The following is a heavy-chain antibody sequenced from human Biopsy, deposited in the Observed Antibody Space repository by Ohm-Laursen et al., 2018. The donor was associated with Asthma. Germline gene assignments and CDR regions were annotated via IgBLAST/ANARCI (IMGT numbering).Heavy chain of an antibody. D-gene: IGHD6-19*01. CDR3: ARCQVGYSSGWSLLLKKIYYSGMDV. V-gene: IGHV1-69*13. CDR1: GGTFSNFA. Sequence: SVKVSCKAPGGTFSNFAISWVRQAPGQGLEWLGGIMTVFGTTNYAQKFQGRVTITADESTSTAYMEVTSLTSEDTATYYCARCQVGYSSGWSLLLKKIYYSGMDVWGQGTAVTVSS. J-gene: IGHJ6*02. CDR2: IMTVFGTT.